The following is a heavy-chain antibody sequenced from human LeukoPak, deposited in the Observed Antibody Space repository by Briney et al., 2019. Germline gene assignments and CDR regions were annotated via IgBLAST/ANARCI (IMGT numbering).Heavy chain of an antibody. J-gene: IGHJ4*02. CDR2: IKQDGSEK. D-gene: IGHD6-13*01. CDR1: GFTFSSYW. CDR3: ARPSIAAADAFDY. Sequence: GSLRLSCAASGFTFSSYWMSWVRQAPGKGLEWVANIKQDGSEKYYVDSVKGRFTISRDNAKNSLYLQMNSLRAEDTAVYYCARPSIAAADAFDYWGQGTLVTVSS. V-gene: IGHV3-7*01.